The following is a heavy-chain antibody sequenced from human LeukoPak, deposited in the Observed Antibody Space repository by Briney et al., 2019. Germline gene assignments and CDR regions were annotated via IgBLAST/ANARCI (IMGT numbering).Heavy chain of an antibody. CDR3: AKEEYDVLAGYYHFDY. Sequence: SETLSLTCTVSGGSISAYFWSWIRQPAGRGLEWIGRIYSTGITKYNPFLKSRVTMSIDTSKSQFSLKLRSVTAADTAVYYCAKEEYDVLAGYYHFDYWGQGILVTVSS. V-gene: IGHV4-4*07. J-gene: IGHJ4*02. CDR2: IYSTGIT. CDR1: GGSISAYF. D-gene: IGHD3-9*01.